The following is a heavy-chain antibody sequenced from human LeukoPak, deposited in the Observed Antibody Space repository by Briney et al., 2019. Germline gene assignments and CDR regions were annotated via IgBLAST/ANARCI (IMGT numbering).Heavy chain of an antibody. V-gene: IGHV3-9*01. Sequence: PGGSLRLSCAASGFTFDDYAMHWVRQAPGKGLEWVSGISWNSGSIGYADSVKGRFTISRDNAKNSLYLQMNSLRAEDTAVYYCARFEDYGDAFDIWGQGTMVTVSS. CDR1: GFTFDDYA. CDR2: ISWNSGSI. CDR3: ARFEDYGDAFDI. D-gene: IGHD4-17*01. J-gene: IGHJ3*02.